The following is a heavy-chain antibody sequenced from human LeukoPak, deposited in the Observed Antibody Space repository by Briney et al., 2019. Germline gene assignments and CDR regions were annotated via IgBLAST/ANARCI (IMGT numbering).Heavy chain of an antibody. CDR2: IRYDGSNK. D-gene: IGHD2-2*03. J-gene: IGHJ4*02. V-gene: IGHV3-30*02. CDR1: GFTFSSYA. CDR3: AKDGGYCSSTSCYPNSEYFDY. Sequence: GGSLRLSCAASGFTFSSYAMSWVRQAPGKGLEWVASIRYDGSNKYYADSVKGRFTISRDNSKNTLYLQMNSLRAEDTAVYYCAKDGGYCSSTSCYPNSEYFDYWGQGTLVTVSS.